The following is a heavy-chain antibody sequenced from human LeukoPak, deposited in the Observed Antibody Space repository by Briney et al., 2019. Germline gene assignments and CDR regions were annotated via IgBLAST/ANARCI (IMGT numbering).Heavy chain of an antibody. CDR2: IYHSGST. CDR3: ARDQYYYDSSGSYYYGMDV. V-gene: IGHV4-30-2*01. Sequence: SETLSLTCAVSGGSISSGGYSWSWIRQPPGKGLEWIGYIYHSGSTYYSPSLKSRVTISVDRSKNQFSLKLSSVTAADTAVYYCARDQYYYDSSGSYYYGMDVWGQGTTVTVSS. J-gene: IGHJ6*02. D-gene: IGHD3-22*01. CDR1: GGSISSGGYS.